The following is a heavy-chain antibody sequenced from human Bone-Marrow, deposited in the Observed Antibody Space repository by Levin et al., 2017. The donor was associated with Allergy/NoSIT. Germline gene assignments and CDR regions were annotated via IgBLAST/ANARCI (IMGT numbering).Heavy chain of an antibody. CDR1: GFTFSSYA. CDR2: ISYDGSNK. J-gene: IGHJ3*02. Sequence: LSLTCAASGFTFSSYAMHWVRQAPGKGLEWVAVISYDGSNKYYADSVKGRFTISRDNSKNTLYLQMNSLRAEDTAVYYCARPPYSSSWNDAFDIWGQGTMVTVSS. D-gene: IGHD6-13*01. V-gene: IGHV3-30-3*01. CDR3: ARPPYSSSWNDAFDI.